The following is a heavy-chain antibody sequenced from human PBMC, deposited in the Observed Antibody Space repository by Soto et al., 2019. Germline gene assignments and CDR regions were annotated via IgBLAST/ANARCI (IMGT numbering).Heavy chain of an antibody. CDR3: ARDLRGHYGP. CDR1: VFNFRNFN. V-gene: IGHV3-21*06. Sequence: GSLRLSCEGSVFNFRNFNMIWVRQAPGKGLEWVSSVSGSSSYIYYADSVKGRFTVSRDNANNLVFLQMNGLRPEDTAMYYCARDLRGHYGPWGQGTMVTVSS. J-gene: IGHJ3*01. CDR2: VSGSSSYI. D-gene: IGHD4-17*01.